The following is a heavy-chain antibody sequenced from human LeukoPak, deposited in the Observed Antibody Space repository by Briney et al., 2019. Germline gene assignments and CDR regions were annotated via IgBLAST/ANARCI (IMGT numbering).Heavy chain of an antibody. CDR2: INHSGST. CDR1: GGSFSGYS. CDR3: ARASAPLGYDFWSGRKNWFDP. D-gene: IGHD3-3*01. V-gene: IGHV4-34*01. Sequence: KPSETLSLTCAVYGGSFSGYSWSWIRQPPGKGLEWIGEINHSGSTNYNPSLKSRVTISVDTSKNQFSLKLSSVTAADTAVYYCARASAPLGYDFWSGRKNWFDPWGQGTLVTVSS. J-gene: IGHJ5*02.